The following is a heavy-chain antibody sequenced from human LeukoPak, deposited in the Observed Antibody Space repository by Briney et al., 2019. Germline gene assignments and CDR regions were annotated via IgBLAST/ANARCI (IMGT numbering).Heavy chain of an antibody. J-gene: IGHJ4*02. CDR1: GGSISSYY. CDR2: IYYSGST. V-gene: IGHV4-59*01. Sequence: SEALSLTCTVSGGSISSYYWSWIRQPPGKGLEWIGYIYYSGSTNYNPSLKSRVTISVDTSKNQFSLKLSSVTAADTAVYYCARDSAAATFDYWGQGTLVTVSS. CDR3: ARDSAAATFDY. D-gene: IGHD6-13*01.